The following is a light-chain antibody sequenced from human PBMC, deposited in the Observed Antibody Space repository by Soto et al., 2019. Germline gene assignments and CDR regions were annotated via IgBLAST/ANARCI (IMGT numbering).Light chain of an antibody. Sequence: QSALTQPASVSGSPRQSITISCTGTSSYVWSYNLVSWYQQHPGKAPKLMIYEGSKRPSGVFNRFSGSKSGNTASLTISGLQAEDEADYYCCSYAGSSTYVFGTGTKVTVL. V-gene: IGLV2-23*01. CDR3: CSYAGSSTYV. CDR1: SSYVWSYNL. J-gene: IGLJ1*01. CDR2: EGS.